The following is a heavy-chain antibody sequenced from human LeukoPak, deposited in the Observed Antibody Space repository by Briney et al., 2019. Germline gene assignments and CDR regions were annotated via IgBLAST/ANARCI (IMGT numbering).Heavy chain of an antibody. J-gene: IGHJ4*02. CDR1: GYTFTSYD. CDR3: TRGGPPDY. CDR2: MNPNSGNT. V-gene: IGHV1-8*01. Sequence: GASVKVSCKASGYTFTSYDISWVRQATGQGLEWMGWMNPNSGNTDYAQTIQGRVTMTRDTSISTAYMELTNLRSEDTAVYYCTRGGPPDYWGQGTLVTVSS.